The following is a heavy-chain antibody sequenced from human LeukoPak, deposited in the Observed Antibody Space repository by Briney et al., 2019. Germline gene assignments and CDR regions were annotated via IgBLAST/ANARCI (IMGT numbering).Heavy chain of an antibody. Sequence: GSGPTLVKPTQTLTLTCTFSGFSLSTHGVGVGWIRQSPGKALEWLAVNYWNDDKSYSPSLKSRLTITKDTSKNQVVLIMTNMDPVDTGTYYCAHKGRGSGSYNMWGQGTLVTVSS. J-gene: IGHJ4*02. V-gene: IGHV2-5*01. CDR3: AHKGRGSGSYNM. D-gene: IGHD3-10*01. CDR2: NYWNDDK. CDR1: GFSLSTHGVG.